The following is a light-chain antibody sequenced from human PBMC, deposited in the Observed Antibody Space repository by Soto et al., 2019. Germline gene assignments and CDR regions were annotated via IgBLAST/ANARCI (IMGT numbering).Light chain of an antibody. J-gene: IGLJ2*01. CDR3: ETWDSNTYVV. Sequence: QPVLTQSSSASASRGSSVKLTCTLSSGHSSYIIAWHQQQPGKAPRYLMKLEGSGSYNKGSGVPDRFSGSSSGADRYLTISNLQSEDEADYYCETWDSNTYVVFGGGTKLTVL. V-gene: IGLV4-60*03. CDR1: SGHSSYI. CDR2: LEGSGSY.